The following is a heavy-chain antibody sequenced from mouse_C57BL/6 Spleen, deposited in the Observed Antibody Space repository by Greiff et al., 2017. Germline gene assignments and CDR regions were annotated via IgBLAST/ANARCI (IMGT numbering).Heavy chain of an antibody. J-gene: IGHJ2*01. V-gene: IGHV5-4*01. Sequence: EVKLVESGGGLVKPGGSLKLSCAASGFTFSSYAMSWVRQTPEKRLEWVATISDGGSYTYYPDNVKGRFTISRDNAKNNLYLQLSHLKSEDTAMYYCARDGAVVGGNWDYFDYWGQGTTLTVSS. CDR1: GFTFSSYA. CDR3: ARDGAVVGGNWDYFDY. CDR2: ISDGGSYT. D-gene: IGHD1-1*01.